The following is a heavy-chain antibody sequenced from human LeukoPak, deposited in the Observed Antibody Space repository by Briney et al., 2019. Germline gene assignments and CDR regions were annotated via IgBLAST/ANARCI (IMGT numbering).Heavy chain of an antibody. D-gene: IGHD3-22*01. Sequence: GASVKVSCKASGGTFSSYAISWVRQAPGQGLEWMGRIIPILGIANYAQKFQGRVTITADKSTSTAYMELSSLRSEDTAVYYCASALYCYDSSGYYYYYYGMDVWGQGTTVTVSS. J-gene: IGHJ6*02. CDR1: GGTFSSYA. CDR3: ASALYCYDSSGYYYYYYGMDV. V-gene: IGHV1-69*04. CDR2: IIPILGIA.